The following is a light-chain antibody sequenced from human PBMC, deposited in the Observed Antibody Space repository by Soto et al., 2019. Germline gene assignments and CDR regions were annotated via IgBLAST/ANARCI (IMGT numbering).Light chain of an antibody. CDR1: QSVSDY. CDR2: DAS. J-gene: IGKJ1*01. CDR3: QQYNSSPRT. Sequence: ETVLTQSPDTLSLSPGESATLSCKASQSVSDYLAWYQQKPGQSPRLLIYDASNRATGIPARFSGSGSGTDFTLTITSLEPEDSAVYYCQQYNSSPRTFGQGTKVEIK. V-gene: IGKV3-11*01.